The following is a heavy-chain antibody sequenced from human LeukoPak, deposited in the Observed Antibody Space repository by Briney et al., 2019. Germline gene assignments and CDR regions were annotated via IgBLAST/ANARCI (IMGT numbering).Heavy chain of an antibody. D-gene: IGHD6-13*01. CDR3: ASSPQLDYFDY. CDR2: IYYSGST. Sequence: PSETLSLTCTVSGGSISSYYWSWIRQPPGMGLEWIGYIYYSGSTNYNPSLKSRVTISVDTSKNQFSLKLSSVTAADTAVYYCASSPQLDYFDYWGQGTLVTVSS. CDR1: GGSISSYY. V-gene: IGHV4-59*01. J-gene: IGHJ4*02.